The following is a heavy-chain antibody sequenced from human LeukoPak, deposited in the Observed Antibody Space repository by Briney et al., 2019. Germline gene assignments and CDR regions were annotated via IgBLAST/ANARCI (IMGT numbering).Heavy chain of an antibody. CDR2: INPNSGGT. CDR3: ARATFYGDYVFDY. D-gene: IGHD4-17*01. V-gene: IGHV1-2*02. CDR1: GYTFTGYY. Sequence: GASVKVSCKASGYTFTGYYMHWVRQAPGQGLEWMGWINPNSGGTNYAQKFQGRVTMTRDTSISTAYMELSRLRSDDTAVYYCARATFYGDYVFDYWGQGTLVTVSS. J-gene: IGHJ4*02.